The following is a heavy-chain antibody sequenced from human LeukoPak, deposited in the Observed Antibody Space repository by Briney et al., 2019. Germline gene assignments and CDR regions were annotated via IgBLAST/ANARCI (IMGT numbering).Heavy chain of an antibody. CDR1: GFNFNDYY. Sequence: GGSLRLSCAASGFNFNDYYMCWIRQAPGKGLEWVSYISNSGSSIYYADPVKGRFTVSRDNAKNSLYLQMNSLRAEDTAVYYCARIVLRYFYGVDVWGQGTTVTVSS. CDR3: ARIVLRYFYGVDV. CDR2: ISNSGSSI. V-gene: IGHV3-11*01. D-gene: IGHD3-9*01. J-gene: IGHJ6*02.